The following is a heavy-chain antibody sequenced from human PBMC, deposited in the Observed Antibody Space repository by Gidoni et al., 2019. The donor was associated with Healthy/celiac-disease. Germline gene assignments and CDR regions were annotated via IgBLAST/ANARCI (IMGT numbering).Heavy chain of an antibody. D-gene: IGHD5-12*01. V-gene: IGHV3-30*02. CDR1: GFPFSSYG. CDR2: IRYDGSNK. J-gene: IGHJ4*02. Sequence: QVQLVESGGGVVQPGGSLRLSCSASGFPFSSYGMHWVRQAPGKGLEWVAFIRYDGSNKYYADSVKGRFTISRDNSKNTLYLQMNSLRAEDTAVYYCAKLPLRSPQYSGYVWGQGTLVTVSS. CDR3: AKLPLRSPQYSGYV.